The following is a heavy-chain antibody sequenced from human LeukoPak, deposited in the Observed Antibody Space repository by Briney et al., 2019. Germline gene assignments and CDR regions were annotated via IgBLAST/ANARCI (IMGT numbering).Heavy chain of an antibody. CDR3: AGGIWFGVALRYFDY. Sequence: VSGGSISSGXXXXSWIXQPPXXXXXXXXYIYYSGSTYYNPSLKSRVTISVDTSKNQFSLKLSSVTAADTAVYYCAGGIWFGVALRYFDYWGQGALVTVSS. V-gene: IGHV4-30-4*01. J-gene: IGHJ4*02. CDR1: GGSISSGXXX. D-gene: IGHD3-10*01. CDR2: IYYSGST.